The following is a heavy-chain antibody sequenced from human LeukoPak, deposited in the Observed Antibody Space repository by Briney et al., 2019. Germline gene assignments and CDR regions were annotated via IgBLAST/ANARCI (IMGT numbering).Heavy chain of an antibody. V-gene: IGHV3-23*01. Sequence: GGSLRLSCAASGFTFSSYAMSWVRQAPGKGLEWVSAISGSGGSTYYADSVKGRFTISRDNSKNTLYLQMNRLRAEDTAVYYCAKGKYSYGSTTFDYWGQGTLATVSS. CDR1: GFTFSSYA. D-gene: IGHD5-18*01. CDR2: ISGSGGST. CDR3: AKGKYSYGSTTFDY. J-gene: IGHJ4*02.